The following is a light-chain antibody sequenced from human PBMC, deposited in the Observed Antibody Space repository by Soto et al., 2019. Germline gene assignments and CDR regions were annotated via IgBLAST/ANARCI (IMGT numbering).Light chain of an antibody. CDR1: NSNIGSNT. J-gene: IGLJ3*02. Sequence: QSVLTQPPSASGTPGQRVTISCSGSNSNIGSNTVNWYQQVPGTAPKLLIYSNNQRPSGVPDRFSGSKSGTSASLAISGLQSEDEADYSCAAWDDSLNGGVFGGGTKLTVL. V-gene: IGLV1-44*01. CDR3: AAWDDSLNGGV. CDR2: SNN.